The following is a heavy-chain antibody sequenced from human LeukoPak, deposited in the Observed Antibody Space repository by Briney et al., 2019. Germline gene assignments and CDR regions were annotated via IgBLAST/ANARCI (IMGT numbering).Heavy chain of an antibody. J-gene: IGHJ6*03. Sequence: GGSLRLSCAASGFTFRSYAMHWVRQAPGKGLEWVALISYAGNIKYYADSVKGRLIISRDNSKNTLYLQMNSLRAEDTAVYYCARDPQFPDNYYYYMDVWGKGTTVTVSS. D-gene: IGHD1-14*01. CDR3: ARDPQFPDNYYYYMDV. CDR2: ISYAGNIK. V-gene: IGHV3-30*04. CDR1: GFTFRSYA.